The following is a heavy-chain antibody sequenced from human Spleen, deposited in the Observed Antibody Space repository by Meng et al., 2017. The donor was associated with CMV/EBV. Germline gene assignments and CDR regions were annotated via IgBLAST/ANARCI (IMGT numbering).Heavy chain of an antibody. D-gene: IGHD1-14*01. CDR2: ISYSDT. CDR3: ARAGGNHLPHAGEFDP. V-gene: IGHV4-59*01. Sequence: SETLSLTCIVSGGSISRYYWSWLRQPPGKGLEWIGYISYSDTNFNPSLKSRVTISVDTSKNQFSLKLTSVTAADTAVYYCARAGGNHLPHAGEFDPWGQGTLVTVS. J-gene: IGHJ5*02. CDR1: GGSISRYY.